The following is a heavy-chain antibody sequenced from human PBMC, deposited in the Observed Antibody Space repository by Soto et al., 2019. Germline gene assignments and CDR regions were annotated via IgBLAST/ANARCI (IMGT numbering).Heavy chain of an antibody. V-gene: IGHV4-59*08. CDR3: ARQDYYYYGMDV. CDR1: GGSISSYY. J-gene: IGHJ6*02. CDR2: IYYSGST. Sequence: SETLSLTCTVSGGSISSYYWSWIRQPPGKGLEWIGYIYYSGSTNYNPSLKSRVTISVDTSKNQFSLKLSSVTAADTAVYYCARQDYYYYGMDVWGQGTTVTVSS.